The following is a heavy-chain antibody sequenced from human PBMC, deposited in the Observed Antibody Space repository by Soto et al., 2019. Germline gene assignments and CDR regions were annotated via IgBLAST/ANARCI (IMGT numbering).Heavy chain of an antibody. CDR3: VRVFASNTFDV. CDR1: GFPFISYS. Sequence: PGGSLRLSCAASGFPFISYSMSWVCQAPGKGLEWVSYISNSGSIIHDADSVKGRFTISRDNAKNSLSLQMNSLRDEDTAVYYCVRVFASNTFDVWGQGTVVTVSS. CDR2: ISNSGSII. J-gene: IGHJ3*01. D-gene: IGHD3-3*01. V-gene: IGHV3-48*02.